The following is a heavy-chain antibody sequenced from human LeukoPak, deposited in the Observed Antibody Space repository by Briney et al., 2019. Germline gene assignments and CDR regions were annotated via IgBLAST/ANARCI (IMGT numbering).Heavy chain of an antibody. CDR2: IYYSGST. D-gene: IGHD1-26*01. Sequence: SETLSLTCTVSGGSISSYYWSWIRQPPGKGLEWIGYIYYSGSTNYNPSLKSRVTISVDTSKNQFSLKLSSVTAADTAVYYCARQRGGSYIGYWGQGTLVTVSS. CDR1: GGSISSYY. V-gene: IGHV4-59*08. CDR3: ARQRGGSYIGY. J-gene: IGHJ4*02.